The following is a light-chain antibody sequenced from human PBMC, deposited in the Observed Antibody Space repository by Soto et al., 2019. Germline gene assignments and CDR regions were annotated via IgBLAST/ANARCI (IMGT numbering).Light chain of an antibody. CDR3: HQYGSSPLT. V-gene: IGKV3-20*01. J-gene: IGKJ4*01. CDR1: QSVTSSY. CDR2: GAS. Sequence: EIVLTQSPGTLSLSPGERATLSCRASQSVTSSYLAWYQQKPGQAPRLLIYGASSRVTGIPDRFSGSRSGTEFTLTISRLEPEDFAVYYCHQYGSSPLTFGGGTKAEIK.